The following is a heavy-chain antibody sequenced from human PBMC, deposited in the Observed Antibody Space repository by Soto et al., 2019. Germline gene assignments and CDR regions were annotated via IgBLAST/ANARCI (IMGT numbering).Heavy chain of an antibody. V-gene: IGHV1-2*02. CDR3: ARSLLDEYSSSWRSAYYGMDV. Sequence: QVQLVQSGAEVKKPGASVKVSCKASGFTFSAYYIYWVRQAPGQGLEWIGWISPNSGGTNNAQKFQGRVTMTRDTSTSTVYMDLGALISDDTAVYFCARSLLDEYSSSWRSAYYGMDVWGQGTTVTVSS. CDR1: GFTFSAYY. J-gene: IGHJ6*02. CDR2: ISPNSGGT. D-gene: IGHD2-2*01.